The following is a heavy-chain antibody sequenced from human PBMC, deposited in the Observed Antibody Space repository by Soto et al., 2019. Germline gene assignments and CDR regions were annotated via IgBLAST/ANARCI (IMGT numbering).Heavy chain of an antibody. J-gene: IGHJ1*01. D-gene: IGHD3-9*01. V-gene: IGHV3-30*18. CDR3: ADEVGLDW. CDR1: GFTFSNYG. CDR2: ISYDGSKK. Sequence: QVQLVESGGGVVQPGRSLRLSCAASGFTFSNYGMHWVRQAPGKGLEWVAVISYDGSKKYYADSVRGRFTISRDNSKNTIHMKMNCLRLGETAVYYCADEVGLDWWGKGTLVTGSP.